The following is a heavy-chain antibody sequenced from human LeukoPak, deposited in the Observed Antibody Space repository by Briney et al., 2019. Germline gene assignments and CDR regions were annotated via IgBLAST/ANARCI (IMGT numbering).Heavy chain of an antibody. CDR2: ISSSDTI. CDR1: GFTFNTYE. J-gene: IGHJ4*02. V-gene: IGHV3-48*03. CDR3: AREANGYNWNIDY. Sequence: PGGSLRLSCAASGFTFNTYEMNWVRQAPGKGLEWVSYISSSDTIYYADSVKGRFTISRDNAKNSLYLQMNSLRAKDTAVYYCAREANGYNWNIDYWGQGTLVTVSS. D-gene: IGHD5-24*01.